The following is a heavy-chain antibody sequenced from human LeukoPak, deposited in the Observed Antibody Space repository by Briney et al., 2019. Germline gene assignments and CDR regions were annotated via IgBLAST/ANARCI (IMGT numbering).Heavy chain of an antibody. Sequence: ASVKVSCKASGYIFTNSDINWVRQATGQGLEWMGWMNPNSGNTGYAQKFRGRLTITRNTSISTAYMELSRLRSDDTAVYYCARAVSRTKRKNDAFDIWGQGTMVTVSS. CDR3: ARAVSRTKRKNDAFDI. J-gene: IGHJ3*02. CDR2: MNPNSGNT. CDR1: GYIFTNSD. V-gene: IGHV1-8*03. D-gene: IGHD4-23*01.